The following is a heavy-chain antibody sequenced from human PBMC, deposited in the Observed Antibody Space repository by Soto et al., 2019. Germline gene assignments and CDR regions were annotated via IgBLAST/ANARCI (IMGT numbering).Heavy chain of an antibody. J-gene: IGHJ4*02. CDR3: AKGPAEYSGSYWDY. Sequence: GGSLRLSCAASGFTFSSYAMSWVRQAPGKGLEWVSAISGSGGSTYYADSVKGRFTISRDNSKNTLYLQMNSLRAEDTAVYYCAKGPAEYSGSYWDYWGQGTLVTVSS. D-gene: IGHD1-26*01. CDR2: ISGSGGST. CDR1: GFTFSSYA. V-gene: IGHV3-23*01.